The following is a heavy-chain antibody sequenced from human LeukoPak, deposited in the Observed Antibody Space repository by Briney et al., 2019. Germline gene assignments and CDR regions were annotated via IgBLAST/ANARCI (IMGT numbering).Heavy chain of an antibody. Sequence: ASVKVSCKGSGYTFTAYYLYWVRQAPGQGVEWMGRINPNSGGTDYAQKFQGRGTINRETDIRTAYMELSSLRSDDTSVYYCAIGMAAAGTFEYWGQGTLVTVSS. J-gene: IGHJ4*02. CDR3: AIGMAAAGTFEY. CDR2: INPNSGGT. CDR1: GYTFTAYY. D-gene: IGHD6-13*01. V-gene: IGHV1-2*06.